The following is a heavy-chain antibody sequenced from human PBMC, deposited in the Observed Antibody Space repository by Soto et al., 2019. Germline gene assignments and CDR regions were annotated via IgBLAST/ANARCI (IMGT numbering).Heavy chain of an antibody. V-gene: IGHV4-59*08. CDR1: SGSISSYY. Sequence: QVPLQESGPGLVKPSETLSLSCTVSSGSISSYYWSWIRQPPGKGLEWIGYVHDSWGSHSNPSLKCRVAISLDAPKGQFTVKLAPGTATDTAVYYCVRQGCGALHGLVDVWGEGTTVTVSS. CDR3: VRQGCGALHGLVDV. D-gene: IGHD3-10*01. J-gene: IGHJ6*04. CDR2: VHDSWGS.